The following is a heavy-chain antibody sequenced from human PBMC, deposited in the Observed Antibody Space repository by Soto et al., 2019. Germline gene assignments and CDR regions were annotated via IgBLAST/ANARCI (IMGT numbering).Heavy chain of an antibody. CDR3: ARSGSGSGWL. V-gene: IGHV4-61*01. Sequence: LSLPCTVSGGSVSSGRFYWSWIRQPPGKGLEWIGYIYYSGSTKYNSSLRSRVTISVDTSKNQFSLKLTSVTAADTAVYYCARSGSGSGWLGGQGTLVTVSS. CDR1: GGSVSSGRFY. J-gene: IGHJ4*02. D-gene: IGHD6-19*01. CDR2: IYYSGST.